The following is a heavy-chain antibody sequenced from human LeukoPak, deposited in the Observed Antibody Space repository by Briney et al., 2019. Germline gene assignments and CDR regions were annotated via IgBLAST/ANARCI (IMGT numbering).Heavy chain of an antibody. V-gene: IGHV3-33*08. CDR2: IWYDGSNK. D-gene: IGHD4-23*01. CDR1: GFSFNTYG. J-gene: IGHJ4*02. Sequence: PGRSLRLSCAASGFSFNTYGMHWVRQAPGKGLEWVAVIWYDGSNKYYADSVKGRFTISRDNPKNTLYVQMNSLRAEDTAIYYCARGRGADYGGNSGYFDYWGQGTLVTVSS. CDR3: ARGRGADYGGNSGYFDY.